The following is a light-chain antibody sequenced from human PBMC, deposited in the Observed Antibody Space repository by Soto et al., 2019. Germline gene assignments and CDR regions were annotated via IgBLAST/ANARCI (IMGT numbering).Light chain of an antibody. CDR2: GAS. Sequence: EIVMTQSPATLSVSPGERATLSCRASQSVSSNLAWYQQKPGQAPGLLIYGASTRATGIPARFSVSGSGTEFTLTISSLQSEDFAVYFCQQYNNWPPFTFGPGTKVDIK. J-gene: IGKJ3*01. V-gene: IGKV3-15*01. CDR3: QQYNNWPPFT. CDR1: QSVSSN.